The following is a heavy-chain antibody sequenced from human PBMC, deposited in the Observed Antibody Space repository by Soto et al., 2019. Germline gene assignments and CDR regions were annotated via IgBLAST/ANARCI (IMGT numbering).Heavy chain of an antibody. D-gene: IGHD5-12*01. CDR1: GGTFSSYT. V-gene: IGHV1-69*02. Sequence: QVQLVQSGAEVKKPGSSVKVSCKASGGTFSSYTISWVRQAPGQGLEWMGRIIPILGIANYEQKFQGRVTITADKSTSTAYMELSSLRSEDTAVYYCARGLGPRGDGYDYWGQGTLVTVSS. CDR2: IIPILGIA. J-gene: IGHJ4*02. CDR3: ARGLGPRGDGYDY.